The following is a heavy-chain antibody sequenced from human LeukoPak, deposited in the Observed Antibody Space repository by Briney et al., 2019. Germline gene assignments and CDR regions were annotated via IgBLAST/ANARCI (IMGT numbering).Heavy chain of an antibody. CDR1: GYTFSNYG. Sequence: ASVKVSCKASGYTFSNYGISWVRQAPGLGLEWMGWTSYNGNTNYSQKFQDRVTMTTDTSTTTAYMELRSLESDDTAVYYCARHSGSGWQALGYGGQGTLVTVS. CDR2: TSYNGNT. V-gene: IGHV1-18*04. J-gene: IGHJ4*02. CDR3: ARHSGSGWQALGY. D-gene: IGHD6-19*01.